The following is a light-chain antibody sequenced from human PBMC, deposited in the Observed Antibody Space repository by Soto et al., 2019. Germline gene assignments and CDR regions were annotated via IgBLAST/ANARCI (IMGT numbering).Light chain of an antibody. Sequence: QCPLTQPASVSGSPGQSITISCTGTIRDVGGYNSVSWYQQHPGKAPKLMIYEVTNRPSGVSNRFSGSKYGNTASLTISGLQAEDEADYYCSSYTSGSALYVFGTGTKVTVL. V-gene: IGLV2-14*01. CDR2: EVT. CDR1: IRDVGGYNS. J-gene: IGLJ1*01. CDR3: SSYTSGSALYV.